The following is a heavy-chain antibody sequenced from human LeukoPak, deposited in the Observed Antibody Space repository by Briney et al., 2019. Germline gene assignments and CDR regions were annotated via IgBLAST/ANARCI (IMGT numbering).Heavy chain of an antibody. Sequence: SETLSLTCTVSGDSISGYYWSWIRQPPGKGLEWIGYVFSSGTTNYNPSLKGRVTILVDTSKNQFSLKLSSVTAADTAVYYCARTDPPSLITGYSSGWATDAFDIWGQGTMVTVSS. J-gene: IGHJ3*02. CDR3: ARTDPPSLITGYSSGWATDAFDI. D-gene: IGHD6-19*01. CDR1: GDSISGYY. V-gene: IGHV4-59*01. CDR2: VFSSGTT.